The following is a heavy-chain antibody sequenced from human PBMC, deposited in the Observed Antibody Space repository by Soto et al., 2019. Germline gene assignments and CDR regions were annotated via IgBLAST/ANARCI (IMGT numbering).Heavy chain of an antibody. CDR2: ISYDGSNK. D-gene: IGHD3-3*01. CDR3: AKDRKNYDFWSGTLAYYYYGMDV. J-gene: IGHJ6*02. V-gene: IGHV3-30*18. Sequence: QVQLVESGGGVVQPGRSLRLSCAASGFTFSSYGMHWVRQAPGKGLEWVAVISYDGSNKYYADSVKGRFTISRDNSKNTLYLQMNSLRAEDTAVYYCAKDRKNYDFWSGTLAYYYYGMDVWGQGTTVTVSS. CDR1: GFTFSSYG.